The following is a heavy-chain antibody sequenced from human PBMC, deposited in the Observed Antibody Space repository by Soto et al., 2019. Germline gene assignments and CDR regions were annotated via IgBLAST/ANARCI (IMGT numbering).Heavy chain of an antibody. V-gene: IGHV3-23*01. CDR3: APFARIGYCDSANCFPGYFDP. J-gene: IGHJ5*02. D-gene: IGHD2-15*01. Sequence: DVQLLESGGGLVQPGGSLRLSCGASGFTFSSYAMSWLRQAPGKGLEWVSVISANASGSATATYYADSVKGRFATSRDNFQNTLFLQMNNLRAEDTAVYYCAPFARIGYCDSANCFPGYFDPWGQGTLVTVSS. CDR1: GFTFSSYA. CDR2: ISANASGSATAT.